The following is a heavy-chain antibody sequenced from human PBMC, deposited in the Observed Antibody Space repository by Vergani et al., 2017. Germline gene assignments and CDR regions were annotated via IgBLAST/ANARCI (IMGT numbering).Heavy chain of an antibody. CDR1: GGTFSSFA. V-gene: IGHV1-69*01. Sequence: QVQLVQSGAEVKKPGSSVKVSCKASGGTFSSFAISWVRQAPGQGLEWMGGIIPIFGTANYAQKFQGRVTITADESTSTAYMELRSLRSEDTAVYYCARLLWYDSSGYRNWFDPWGQGTLVTVSS. J-gene: IGHJ5*02. D-gene: IGHD3-22*01. CDR3: ARLLWYDSSGYRNWFDP. CDR2: IIPIFGTA.